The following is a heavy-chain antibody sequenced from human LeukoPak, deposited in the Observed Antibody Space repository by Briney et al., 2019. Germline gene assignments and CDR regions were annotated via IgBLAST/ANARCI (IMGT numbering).Heavy chain of an antibody. D-gene: IGHD1-26*01. J-gene: IGHJ4*02. CDR2: INPSDGWT. CDR3: ARDDTIAEGIGFEY. CDR1: GYTFNTYY. Sequence: ASVKVSCKASGYTFNTYYIHRVRQAPGQGLEWLAIINPSDGWTNYAQKFKGRVAVTGDTSTSTVYMELSRLRSDDTAVYYCARDDTIAEGIGFEYRGQGTLVTVSP. V-gene: IGHV1-46*02.